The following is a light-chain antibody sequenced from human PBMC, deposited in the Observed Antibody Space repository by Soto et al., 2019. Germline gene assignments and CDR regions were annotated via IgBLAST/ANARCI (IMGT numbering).Light chain of an antibody. Sequence: DIQMTQSPYSLAASVGDRVTITCRASQNIRTYLNWYQQKPGKAPNLLIFAVSSLQSWVPSRFSGSGSGTDFSLTISSLQPGDFATYYCQQSYGTPWTFGQGTKVEIK. CDR3: QQSYGTPWT. CDR2: AVS. CDR1: QNIRTY. V-gene: IGKV1-39*01. J-gene: IGKJ1*01.